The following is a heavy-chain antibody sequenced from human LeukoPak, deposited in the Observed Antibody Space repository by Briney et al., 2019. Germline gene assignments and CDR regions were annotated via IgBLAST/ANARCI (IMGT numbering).Heavy chain of an antibody. CDR1: GFTFSTYW. Sequence: GGSLRLSCAASGFTFSTYWMGWVRQAPGKGLEWVANIPQDGSEQYYVDSVRGRFTISRDNAKNSLYLQMYSLRAEDTAVYYCARDRRATGIDYWARESWSPSPQ. D-gene: IGHD5-12*01. CDR2: IPQDGSEQ. J-gene: IGHJ4*02. CDR3: ARDRRATGIDY. V-gene: IGHV3-7*03.